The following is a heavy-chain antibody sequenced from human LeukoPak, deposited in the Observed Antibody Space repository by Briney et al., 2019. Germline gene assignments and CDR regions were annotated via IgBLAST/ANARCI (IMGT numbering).Heavy chain of an antibody. V-gene: IGHV3-23*01. CDR1: GFTLSSYA. D-gene: IGHD3-22*01. Sequence: PGGSLRLSCAASGFTLSSYAMSWVRQAPGKGLEWVSAISGSGGSTYYADSVKGRFTISRDNSKNTLYLQMNSLRAEDTAVYYCAKDPLTLYYDSSGRTFDYWGQGTLVTVSS. J-gene: IGHJ4*02. CDR3: AKDPLTLYYDSSGRTFDY. CDR2: ISGSGGST.